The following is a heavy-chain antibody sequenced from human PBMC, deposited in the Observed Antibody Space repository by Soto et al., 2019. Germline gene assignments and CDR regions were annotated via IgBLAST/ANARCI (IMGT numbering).Heavy chain of an antibody. CDR2: NSYSGST. D-gene: IGHD6-13*01. J-gene: IGHJ4*02. Sequence: SETLSLTCTVTGGSTSSYYWSWLRQPPGKGLEWIGYNSYSGSTDYNPSLKSRVTISVDKSKNQFSLKLSSVTDADTAMYYCARGGRQQQRDYWGQGTLVTVSS. CDR3: ARGGRQQQRDY. CDR1: GGSTSSYY. V-gene: IGHV4-59*12.